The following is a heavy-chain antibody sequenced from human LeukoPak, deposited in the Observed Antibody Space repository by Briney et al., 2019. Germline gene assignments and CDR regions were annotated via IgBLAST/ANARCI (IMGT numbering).Heavy chain of an antibody. D-gene: IGHD1-26*01. CDR3: ARIIVGATKDAFDI. J-gene: IGHJ3*02. CDR1: GYSFTSYW. CDR2: IYPGNSDT. V-gene: IGHV5-51*01. Sequence: GESLKISCKGSGYSFTSYWIGWVRQMPGKGLEWMGIIYPGNSDTRYSPSLQGQVTISADKSISAAYLQWRSLEASDTAMYYCARIIVGATKDAFDIWGQGTMVTVSS.